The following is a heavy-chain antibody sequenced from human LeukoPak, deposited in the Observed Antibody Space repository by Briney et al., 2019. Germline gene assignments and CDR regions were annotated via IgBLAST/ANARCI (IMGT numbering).Heavy chain of an antibody. Sequence: GGSLRLSCAASGFTFSSYSMNWVRQAPGKGLEWVFSINSDSSLMFYAESVKGRFTISRDNARNSLYLQMNSLRAEDTAAYYCIRDLFDDYSLDYWGQGALVTVSS. J-gene: IGHJ4*02. CDR3: IRDLFDDYSLDY. V-gene: IGHV3-21*01. CDR1: GFTFSSYS. D-gene: IGHD3-16*01. CDR2: INSDSSLM.